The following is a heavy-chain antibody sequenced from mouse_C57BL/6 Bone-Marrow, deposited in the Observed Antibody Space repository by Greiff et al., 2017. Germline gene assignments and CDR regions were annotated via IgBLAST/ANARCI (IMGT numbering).Heavy chain of an antibody. Sequence: QVQLKESGAELVKPGASVKLSCKASGYTFTEYTIHWVKQRSGQGLEWIGWFYPGSGSIKYNEKFKDKATLTADKSSSTVYLELSRLTSEDSSVYVCARHRRLTGPFAYWGQGTLVTGSA. CDR3: ARHRRLTGPFAY. V-gene: IGHV1-62-2*01. CDR1: GYTFTEYT. D-gene: IGHD4-1*01. CDR2: FYPGSGSI. J-gene: IGHJ3*01.